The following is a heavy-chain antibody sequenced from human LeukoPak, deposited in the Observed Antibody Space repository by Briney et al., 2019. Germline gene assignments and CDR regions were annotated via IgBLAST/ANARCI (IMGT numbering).Heavy chain of an antibody. J-gene: IGHJ4*02. CDR3: ARDLTGWGESSGYSDY. CDR1: GYTFGTYS. D-gene: IGHD3-22*01. CDR2: ISYDGTNK. Sequence: GVSVRLSCAASGYTFGTYSMHWVRQAPGKGLEWVALISYDGTNKFYEDSVKGRFTISRDNSKNTLFLQVTSLKAADMAVYYCARDLTGWGESSGYSDYWGQGTLVTVSS. V-gene: IGHV3-30*07.